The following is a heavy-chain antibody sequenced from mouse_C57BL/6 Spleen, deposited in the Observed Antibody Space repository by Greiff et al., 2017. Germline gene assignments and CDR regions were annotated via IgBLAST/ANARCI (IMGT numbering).Heavy chain of an antibody. CDR2: INPNYGTT. CDR3: ANQGDYDWYFDG. D-gene: IGHD2-4*01. V-gene: IGHV1-39*01. CDR1: GYSFTDYN. J-gene: IGHJ1*03. Sequence: EVQLQESGPELVKPGASVKISCKASGYSFTDYNMNWVKQSNGKSLEWIGVINPNYGTTSYKQKFKGKATLTVDQSSIKAYMQLNILAYDVSAVYYCANQGDYDWYFDGWGTGTTVTVSS.